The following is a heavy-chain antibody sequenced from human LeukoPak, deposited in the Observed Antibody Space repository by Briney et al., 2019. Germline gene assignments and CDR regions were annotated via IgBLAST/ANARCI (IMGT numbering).Heavy chain of an antibody. CDR3: TLIQGWGSGSYYRDF. D-gene: IGHD3-10*01. CDR1: GFSISNDW. Sequence: GGSLRLSCAASGFSISNDWTSWVRQAPGKGLEWIARVKSKGAGETTDYAAPVKGRFTISRDDSKNTLHLQMNSLKTEDTAVYYCTLIQGWGSGSYYRDFWGQGTLVTVSS. J-gene: IGHJ4*02. V-gene: IGHV3-15*01. CDR2: VKSKGAGETT.